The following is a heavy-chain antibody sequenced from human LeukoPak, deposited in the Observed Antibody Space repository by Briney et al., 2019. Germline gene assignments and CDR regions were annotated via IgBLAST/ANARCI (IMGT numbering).Heavy chain of an antibody. J-gene: IGHJ4*02. V-gene: IGHV3-21*01. CDR3: ATRNPSGYSSSWYGGLDY. Sequence: PGGSLRLSCAASGFTFSSYSMNWVRQAPGKGLEWVSSISSSSSYIYYADSVKGRFTISRDNAKNSLYLQMNSLRAEDTAVYYCATRNPSGYSSSWYGGLDYWGQGTLVTVSS. CDR1: GFTFSSYS. D-gene: IGHD6-13*01. CDR2: ISSSSSYI.